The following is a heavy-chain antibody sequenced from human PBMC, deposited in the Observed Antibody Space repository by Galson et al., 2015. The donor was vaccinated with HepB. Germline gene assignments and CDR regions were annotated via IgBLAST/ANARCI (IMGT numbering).Heavy chain of an antibody. CDR2: IYSGGST. Sequence: SLRLSCAASGFTVSSNYMSWVRQAPGKGLEWVSVIYSGGSTYYADSVKGRFTISRDNSKNTLYLQMNSLRAEDTAVYYCARDRYYDFWSGYNYWGMDVWGQGTTVTVSS. V-gene: IGHV3-66*02. CDR1: GFTVSSNY. J-gene: IGHJ6*02. CDR3: ARDRYYDFWSGYNYWGMDV. D-gene: IGHD3-3*01.